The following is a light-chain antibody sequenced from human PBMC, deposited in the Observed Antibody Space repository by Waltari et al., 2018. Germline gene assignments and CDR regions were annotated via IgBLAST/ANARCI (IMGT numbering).Light chain of an antibody. Sequence: DIVVTQSPLSLPVTPGEPASISCRSSQSLLHRNGNNNLDWYLQKQGQSPQLLIYLGANRASGVPDRFSGTGSGTDFTLRISRVEAEDVGVYYCMQSLQTLWTFGPGTKVEIK. V-gene: IGKV2-28*01. CDR1: QSLLHRNGNNN. CDR3: MQSLQTLWT. CDR2: LGA. J-gene: IGKJ1*01.